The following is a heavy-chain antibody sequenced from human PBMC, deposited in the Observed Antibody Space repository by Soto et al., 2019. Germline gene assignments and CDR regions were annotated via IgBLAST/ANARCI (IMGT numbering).Heavy chain of an antibody. J-gene: IGHJ3*02. V-gene: IGHV3-21*01. D-gene: IGHD2-15*01. CDR3: ARDCSGGSCPSGAFDI. Sequence: GGFMRLSCAASGFTFSSYSMNCVRKAPGKGLEWVSFISGNNYYIYYADSVKGRFTISRDNAKNSLYLQMNSLRAEDTAVYYCARDCSGGSCPSGAFDIWGQGTMVNVSS. CDR2: ISGNNYYI. CDR1: GFTFSSYS.